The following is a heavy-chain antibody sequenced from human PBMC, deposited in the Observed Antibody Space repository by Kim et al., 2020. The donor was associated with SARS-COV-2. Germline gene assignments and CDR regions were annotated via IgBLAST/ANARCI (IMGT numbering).Heavy chain of an antibody. CDR2: IYYSGST. CDR3: ARGSGYDYPHNWFDP. D-gene: IGHD5-12*01. V-gene: IGHV4-31*03. Sequence: SETLSLTCTVSGGSISSGGYYWSWIRQHPGKGLEWIGYIYYSGSTYYNPSLKSRVTISVDTSKNQFSLKLSSVTAADTAVYYCARGSGYDYPHNWFDPWGQRTLVTVSS. CDR1: GGSISSGGYY. J-gene: IGHJ5*02.